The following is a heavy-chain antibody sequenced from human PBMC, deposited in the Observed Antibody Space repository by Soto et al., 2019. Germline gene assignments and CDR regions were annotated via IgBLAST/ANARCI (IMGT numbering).Heavy chain of an antibody. Sequence: EVQLVESGGGLIQPGGSLRLSCAVSGFTVSNNYMSWVRQAPGKGLEGVSVIYSGGYTAYGDSVKGRFTISRDNSKNTLIPQMKSPRATAPGVYDCGSVGGGGGYWGQGTLVTVSS. V-gene: IGHV3-53*01. CDR1: GFTVSNNY. D-gene: IGHD3-10*01. CDR2: IYSGGYT. CDR3: GSVGGGGGY. J-gene: IGHJ4*02.